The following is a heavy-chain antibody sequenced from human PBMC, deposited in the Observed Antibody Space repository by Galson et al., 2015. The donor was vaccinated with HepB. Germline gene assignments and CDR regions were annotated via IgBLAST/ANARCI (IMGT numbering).Heavy chain of an antibody. D-gene: IGHD6-19*01. CDR3: ARMPQWLVPRWYYYSMDV. J-gene: IGHJ6*02. CDR1: GDSVSSNSAA. CDR2: TYYRTKWYN. V-gene: IGHV6-1*01. Sequence: CAISGDSVSSNSAAWNWIRQSPSRGLEWLGRTYYRTKWYNDYAVSVKSRITINPDTSKNQFSLQLNSVTPEDTAVYYCARMPQWLVPRWYYYSMDVWGQGTTFTVSS.